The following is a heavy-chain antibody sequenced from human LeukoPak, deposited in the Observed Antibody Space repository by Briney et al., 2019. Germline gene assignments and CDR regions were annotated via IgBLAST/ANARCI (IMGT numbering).Heavy chain of an antibody. CDR1: GGSFSGYY. CDR3: ASTWGSSWHYRAFGI. V-gene: IGHV4-34*01. D-gene: IGHD6-13*01. J-gene: IGHJ3*02. CDR2: INHSGST. Sequence: SETLSLTCAVYGGSFSGYYWSWIRQPPGKGLEWIGEINHSGSTNYNPSLKSRVTISVDTSKNQFSLKLSSVTAADTAVYYCASTWGSSWHYRAFGIWGQGTMVTVSS.